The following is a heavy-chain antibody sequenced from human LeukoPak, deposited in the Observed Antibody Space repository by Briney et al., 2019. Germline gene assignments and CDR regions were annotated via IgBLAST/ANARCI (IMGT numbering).Heavy chain of an antibody. CDR2: ISTTGSSI. CDR1: GFTFEDHA. D-gene: IGHD6-19*01. Sequence: GGSLRLSCVASGFTFEDHAMHWVRQGPGTGLEWVSYISTTGSSIYYADSVKGRFTISRDNSKNTLYLQMNSLRAEDTAVYYCARILDSAWGELGYWSQGTLVTVSS. J-gene: IGHJ4*02. CDR3: ARILDSAWGELGY. V-gene: IGHV3-48*01.